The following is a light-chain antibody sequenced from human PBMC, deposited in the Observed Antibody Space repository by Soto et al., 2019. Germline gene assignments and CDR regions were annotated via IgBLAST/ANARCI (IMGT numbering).Light chain of an antibody. CDR1: QSVSSSY. J-gene: IGKJ1*01. V-gene: IGKV3-15*01. CDR2: GAS. Sequence: IVLTQSPGTLSLSPGERATLSCRASQSVSSSYLAWYQQKPGQAPRLLIYGASSRATGIPARLSGSGSGTEFTLTISSLQSDDFAVYYCLQYDKWPPWTFGQGTKVDIK. CDR3: LQYDKWPPWT.